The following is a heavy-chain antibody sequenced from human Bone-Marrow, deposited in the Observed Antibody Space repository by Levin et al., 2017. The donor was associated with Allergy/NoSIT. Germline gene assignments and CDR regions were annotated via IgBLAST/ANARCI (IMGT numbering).Heavy chain of an antibody. CDR2: IIPMPGIT. D-gene: IGHD3-22*01. V-gene: IGHV1-69*04. CDR3: ARALYYDSSGNYRSAFDR. CDR1: GGSFSSYP. Sequence: GASVKVSCKASGGSFSSYPINWVRQAPGQGLEWMGRIIPMPGITNYTQNFQERVTITADRSTSTAYMELSSLRSEDTAVYYCARALYYDSSGNYRSAFDRWGQGTRVTVSS. J-gene: IGHJ3*01.